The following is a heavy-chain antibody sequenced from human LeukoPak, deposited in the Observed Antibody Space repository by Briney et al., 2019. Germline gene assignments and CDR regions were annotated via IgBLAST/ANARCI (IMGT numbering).Heavy chain of an antibody. V-gene: IGHV3-21*01. CDR2: ISCSSSYI. CDR1: GFTFSSYS. CDR3: ARTSHGNYFWGSADY. J-gene: IGHJ4*02. Sequence: GGSLRLSCAASGFTFSSYSMNRVRQAPGKGLEWVSSISCSSSYIYYADSVKGRFTISRDNAKNSLYLQMNSLRAEDTAVYYCARTSHGNYFWGSADYWGQGTLLTVSS. D-gene: IGHD3-16*01.